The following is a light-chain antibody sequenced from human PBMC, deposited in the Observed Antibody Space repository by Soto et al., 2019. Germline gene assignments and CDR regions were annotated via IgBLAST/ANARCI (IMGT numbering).Light chain of an antibody. V-gene: IGKV1-5*01. Sequence: DIQMTPSPSSLSASVGDRVTITCRASQSISSWLAWYQQKPGKAPKLLIYDASSLESGVPSRFSGSGFGTEFTLTISSLQPDDFATYYCQQYYTYSWTFGQGTKVDI. CDR1: QSISSW. CDR3: QQYYTYSWT. CDR2: DAS. J-gene: IGKJ1*01.